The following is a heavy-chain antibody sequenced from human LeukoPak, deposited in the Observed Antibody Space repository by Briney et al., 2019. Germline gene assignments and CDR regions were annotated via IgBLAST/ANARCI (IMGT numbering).Heavy chain of an antibody. CDR1: GFRLSSSW. D-gene: IGHD3-22*01. V-gene: IGHV3-7*01. CDR3: ATCGLFSNGRFYYDY. CDR2: INQDGSEK. Sequence: PGGSLRLSCAVSGFRLSSSWMGWVRQAPGQGLEWVGNINQDGSEKNYVDSVKGRFTISRDNAKSSLYLQMNSLRAEDTAVYYCATCGLFSNGRFYYDYWGQGTLVTASS. J-gene: IGHJ4*01.